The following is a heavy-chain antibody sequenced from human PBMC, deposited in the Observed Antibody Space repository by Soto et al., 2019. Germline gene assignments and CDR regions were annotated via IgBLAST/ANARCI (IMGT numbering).Heavy chain of an antibody. CDR3: ARHASDFGLVP. J-gene: IGHJ5*02. CDR1: GGSISSSSYF. CDR2: IYYSGST. Sequence: SETLSLTCSVSGGSISSSSYFWGWIRQPPGKGLEWIGSIYYSGSTHYNPSLKSRVTVSVDTSKNQFSLKLGSVTAADTAVYYCARHASDFGLVPWGQGTLVTGSS. D-gene: IGHD2-21*02. V-gene: IGHV4-39*01.